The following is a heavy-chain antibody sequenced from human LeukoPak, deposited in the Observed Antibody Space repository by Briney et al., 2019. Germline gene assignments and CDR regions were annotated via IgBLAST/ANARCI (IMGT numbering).Heavy chain of an antibody. J-gene: IGHJ4*02. CDR1: GFTFSSHA. D-gene: IGHD2-15*01. CDR3: ARAGYCSRGTCYSGDS. Sequence: GGSLRLSCAASGFTFSSHAMNWVRQAPGKGLEWVSSISSSSSYIYYADSVKGRFTISRDNAKNSLYLQMNSLRAEDTAVYYCARAGYCSRGTCYSGDSWGQGTLVTVSS. V-gene: IGHV3-21*01. CDR2: ISSSSSYI.